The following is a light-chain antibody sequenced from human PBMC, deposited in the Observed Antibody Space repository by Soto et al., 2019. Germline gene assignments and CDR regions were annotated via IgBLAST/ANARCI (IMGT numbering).Light chain of an antibody. CDR2: GNS. J-gene: IGLJ1*01. V-gene: IGLV1-40*01. Sequence: QSVLTQPPSVSGAPGQRVTISCTGSSSNIGAGYDVHWYQQLPGTAPKLLIYGNSNRPSGVPDRFSGSKFGTSASLAITGLQAEDEADYYCQSYDSSLSGSAYVFGTGTKVTVL. CDR3: QSYDSSLSGSAYV. CDR1: SSNIGAGYD.